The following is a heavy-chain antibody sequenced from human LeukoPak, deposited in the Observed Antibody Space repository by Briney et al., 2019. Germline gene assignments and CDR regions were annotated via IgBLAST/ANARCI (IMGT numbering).Heavy chain of an antibody. CDR1: GFTFSSYA. D-gene: IGHD6-19*01. J-gene: IGHJ4*02. V-gene: IGHV3-23*01. CDR2: IGGADDNT. CDR3: ARDRAIAVDVGVDY. Sequence: GGSLRLSCAVSGFTFSSYAMTWVRQAPGKGLDWVSTIGGADDNTYYADSVKGRFTISRDNAKNSLYLQMNSLRVEDTALYYCARDRAIAVDVGVDYWGQGTLVTVSS.